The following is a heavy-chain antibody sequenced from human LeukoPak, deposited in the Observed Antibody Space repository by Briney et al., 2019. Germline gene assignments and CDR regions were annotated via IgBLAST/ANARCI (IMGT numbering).Heavy chain of an antibody. CDR2: IYSGGST. J-gene: IGHJ6*02. Sequence: GGSLRLSCAASGFTVSSNYMSWVRQVPGKGLEWVSVIYSGGSTYYADSVKGRFTISRDNSKNTLYLQMNSLRAEDTAVYYCASNYDFWSGEEVEYGMDVWGQGTTVTVSS. V-gene: IGHV3-53*01. CDR1: GFTVSSNY. D-gene: IGHD3-3*01. CDR3: ASNYDFWSGEEVEYGMDV.